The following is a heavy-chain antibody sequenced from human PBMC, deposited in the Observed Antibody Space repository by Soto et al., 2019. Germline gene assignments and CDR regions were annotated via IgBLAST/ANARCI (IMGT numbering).Heavy chain of an antibody. CDR1: GGTFSSYA. CDR3: ARDPYSGSNYYYYYGMDV. D-gene: IGHD1-26*01. J-gene: IGHJ6*02. V-gene: IGHV1-69*13. CDR2: IIPIFGTA. Sequence: SVKVSCKASGGTFSSYAISWVRQAPGQGLEWMGGIIPIFGTANYAQKFQGRVTITADESTSTAYMELSSLRSEDTAVYYCARDPYSGSNYYYYYGMDVRGQGTTVTVSS.